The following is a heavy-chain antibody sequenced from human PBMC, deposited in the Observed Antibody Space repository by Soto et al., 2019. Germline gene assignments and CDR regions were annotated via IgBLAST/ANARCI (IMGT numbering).Heavy chain of an antibody. D-gene: IGHD3-10*01. CDR3: ARIRGFGELLGWFDP. CDR2: IYYSGST. V-gene: IGHV4-39*01. CDR1: GGSISSSSYY. J-gene: IGHJ5*02. Sequence: PSETLSLTCTVSGGSISSSSYYWGWIRQPPGKGLEWIGSIYYSGSTYYNPSLKSRVTISVDTSKNQFSLKLSSVTAADTAVYYCARIRGFGELLGWFDPWGQGTLVTVSS.